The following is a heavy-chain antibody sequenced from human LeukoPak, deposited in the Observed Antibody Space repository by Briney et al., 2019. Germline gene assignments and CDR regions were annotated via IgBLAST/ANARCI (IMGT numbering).Heavy chain of an antibody. D-gene: IGHD3-22*01. CDR2: IYHSGST. CDR1: GGSISSGGYY. CDR3: ARDSDGSSGFSEPKN. J-gene: IGHJ4*02. V-gene: IGHV4-30-2*01. Sequence: PSQTLSLTCTVSGGSISSGGYYWSWIRQPPGTGLEWIGYIYHSGSTYYNPSLKSRVTISVDRSKNQFSLKLSSVTAADTAVYYCARDSDGSSGFSEPKNWGQGTLVTVSS.